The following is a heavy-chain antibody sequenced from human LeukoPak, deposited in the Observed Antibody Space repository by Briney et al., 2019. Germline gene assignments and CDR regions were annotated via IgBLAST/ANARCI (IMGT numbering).Heavy chain of an antibody. CDR2: IWYDGSNK. J-gene: IGHJ4*02. CDR1: GFTFSFYW. D-gene: IGHD6-19*01. CDR3: ARDIGIAVAGSDY. Sequence: GGSLRLSCAASGFTFSFYWMSWVRQAPGKGLEWVAVIWYDGSNKYYADSVKGRFTISRDNSKNTLYLQMNSLRAEDTAVYYCARDIGIAVAGSDYWGQGTLVTVSS. V-gene: IGHV3-33*08.